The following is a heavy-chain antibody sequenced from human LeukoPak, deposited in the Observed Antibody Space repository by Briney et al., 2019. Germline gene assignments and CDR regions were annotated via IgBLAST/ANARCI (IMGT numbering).Heavy chain of an antibody. CDR3: ATRGY. D-gene: IGHD3-10*01. CDR2: IHYSGST. Sequence: SETLSLTCTVSGGSISSSRYHWGWIRQPPGKGLEWIGSIHYSGSTYYNPSLKSRVTVSVDTSENQFSLKLTSVTAADTAVYYCATRGYWGQGTLVTVSS. J-gene: IGHJ4*02. V-gene: IGHV4-39*07. CDR1: GGSISSSRYH.